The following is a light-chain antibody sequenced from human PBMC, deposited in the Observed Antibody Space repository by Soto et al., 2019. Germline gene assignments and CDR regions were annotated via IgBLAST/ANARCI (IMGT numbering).Light chain of an antibody. CDR1: QSVSSSY. CDR2: CAS. J-gene: IGKJ1*01. V-gene: IGKV3-20*01. Sequence: EIVLTQSPGPLSLSPGERATLSCRASQSVSSSYLAWYQQKPGQAPRLLIYCASSRATGITDRFSGSGSGTDVTLTISRLEPADVSVYYCQQYGSTPPWTFGQGTKVEIK. CDR3: QQYGSTPPWT.